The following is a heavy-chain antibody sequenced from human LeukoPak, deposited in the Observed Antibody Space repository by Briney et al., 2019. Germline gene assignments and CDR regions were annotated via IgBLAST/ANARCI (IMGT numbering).Heavy chain of an antibody. CDR2: INHSGST. CDR3: ARGLSGYSFFDY. V-gene: IGHV4-34*01. J-gene: IGHJ4*02. CDR1: GFTFSSYA. Sequence: GSLRLSCAASGFTFSSYAMSWVRQPPGKGLEWIGEINHSGSTNYNPSLKSRVTISVDTSKNQFSLKLSSVTAADTAVYYCARGLSGYSFFDYWGQGTLVTVSS. D-gene: IGHD5-18*01.